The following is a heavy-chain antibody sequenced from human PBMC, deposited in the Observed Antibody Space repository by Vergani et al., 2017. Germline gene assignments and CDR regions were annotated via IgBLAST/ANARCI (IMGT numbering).Heavy chain of an antibody. CDR1: GFTFSSYA. Sequence: QVQLVESGGGVVQPGRSLRLSCAASGFTFSSYAMHWVRQAPGKGLEWVAVISYDGSNKYYADSVKGRFTISRDNSKNTLYLQMNSLRAEDTAVYYCAKVALAFYFDYWGQGTLVTDSS. CDR2: ISYDGSNK. V-gene: IGHV3-30*04. CDR3: AKVALAFYFDY. J-gene: IGHJ4*02.